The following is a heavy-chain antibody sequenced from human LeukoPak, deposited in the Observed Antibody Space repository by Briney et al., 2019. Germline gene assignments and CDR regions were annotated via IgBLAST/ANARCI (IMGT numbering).Heavy chain of an antibody. Sequence: GGSLRLSCAASGFTFSNYGMHWVRQAPGKGLEWVAVIWYDGSNNYYTDSVKGRFTISRDDSKNTLYLQMNSLRAEDTAVYFCARDRNLWSSGSHPGFWAQGALVTVSS. CDR2: IWYDGSNN. CDR1: GFTFSNYG. D-gene: IGHD3-22*01. J-gene: IGHJ4*02. CDR3: ARDRNLWSSGSHPGF. V-gene: IGHV3-33*08.